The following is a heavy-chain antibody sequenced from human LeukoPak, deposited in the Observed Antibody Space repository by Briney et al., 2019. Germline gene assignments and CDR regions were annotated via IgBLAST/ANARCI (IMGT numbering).Heavy chain of an antibody. CDR3: TKSDGYGLIRI. V-gene: IGHV4-4*02. CDR1: GDSISSSNW. D-gene: IGHD3-10*01. Sequence: SETLSLTCAVSGDSISSSNWWSWVRQPPGKGLEWIGEIYHSGSTNYNPSLKSRVTISVDRSKNQFSLKVISMTAADTAAYYCTKSDGYGLIRICGRGTMVTVSS. CDR2: IYHSGST. J-gene: IGHJ3*02.